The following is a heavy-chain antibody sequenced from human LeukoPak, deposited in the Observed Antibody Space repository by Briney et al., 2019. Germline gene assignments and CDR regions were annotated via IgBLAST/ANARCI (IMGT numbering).Heavy chain of an antibody. Sequence: SETLSLTCTVSGGSISSGSYYWSWIRQPAGKGLEWIGRIYTSGSTNYNPSLKSRVTISVDTSKNQFSLKLSSVTAADTAVYYCARGRPDMDVWGKGTTVTVSS. CDR1: GGSISSGSYY. CDR2: IYTSGST. J-gene: IGHJ6*03. V-gene: IGHV4-61*02. D-gene: IGHD6-6*01. CDR3: ARGRPDMDV.